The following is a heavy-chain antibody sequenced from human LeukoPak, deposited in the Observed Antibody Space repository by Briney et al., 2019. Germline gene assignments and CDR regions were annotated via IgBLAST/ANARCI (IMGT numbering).Heavy chain of an antibody. Sequence: NPSETLSLTCAVYGGSFSGYYWNWIRQPPGKGLEWIGEINHSGSTNYNPSLKSRVTISVDKSKNQFSLKLSSVTAEDTAVYYCTRRKMATSYRDFWGQGTLVTVSS. CDR2: INHSGST. D-gene: IGHD5-12*01. CDR3: TRRKMATSYRDF. CDR1: GGSFSGYY. J-gene: IGHJ4*02. V-gene: IGHV4-34*01.